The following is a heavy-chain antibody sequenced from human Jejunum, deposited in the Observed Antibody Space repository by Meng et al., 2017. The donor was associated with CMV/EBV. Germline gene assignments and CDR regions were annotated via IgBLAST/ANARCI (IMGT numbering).Heavy chain of an antibody. D-gene: IGHD2-2*02. CDR2: IFYGGST. CDR3: ARDSYPWFIDV. CDR1: GGSINTSSYY. Sequence: RESGPGLVQTSHILSPTFTVSGGSINTSSYYWALIRTPPGKGLEWIGSIFYGGSTYSNPSLKSRVTMSVDTSKNQFSLNLNSVTAEDTAIYYWARDSYPWFIDVWGRGTLVTVSS. V-gene: IGHV4-39*07. J-gene: IGHJ2*01.